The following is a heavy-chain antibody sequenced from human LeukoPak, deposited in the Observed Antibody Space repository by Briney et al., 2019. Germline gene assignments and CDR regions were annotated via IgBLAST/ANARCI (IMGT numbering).Heavy chain of an antibody. CDR2: INPSGGST. D-gene: IGHD1-26*01. V-gene: IGHV1-46*01. Sequence: ASVTFSCKASGYTFTSYYMHWVRQAPGQGLEWMGIINPSGGSTSYAQKFQGRVTMTRDTSTSTVYMELSSLRSEDTAVYYCARVEVGATHYDYGGQGTLDSVSS. J-gene: IGHJ4*02. CDR3: ARVEVGATHYDY. CDR1: GYTFTSYY.